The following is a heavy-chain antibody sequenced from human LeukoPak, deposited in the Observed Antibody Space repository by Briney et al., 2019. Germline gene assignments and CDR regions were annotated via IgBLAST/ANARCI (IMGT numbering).Heavy chain of an antibody. Sequence: GGSLRLSCAASGFTFDDYGMTWVRQAPGEGLEWVSTINWNGDTTGYADSVKGRFTISRDNAKNTLYLRMNSLRAEDTAVYYCVSGYSYFDYWGQGTLVTVSS. CDR2: INWNGDTT. CDR1: GFTFDDYG. D-gene: IGHD5-18*01. V-gene: IGHV3-20*04. J-gene: IGHJ4*02. CDR3: VSGYSYFDY.